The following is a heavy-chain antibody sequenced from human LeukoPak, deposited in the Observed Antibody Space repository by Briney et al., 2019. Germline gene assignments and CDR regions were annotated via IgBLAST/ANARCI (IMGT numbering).Heavy chain of an antibody. CDR1: GFRFTSFG. CDR3: ARDSGYSGNGNGDWFDP. D-gene: IGHD5-24*01. V-gene: IGHV1-18*04. J-gene: IGHJ5*02. CDR2: ISNYFGVT. Sequence: ASVNVSCKASGFRFTSFGVSWARQAPGQGLEWMGWISNYFGVTHYAEKFEDRVTMTIDTSTATAYMELRSLRYDDTAIYYCARDSGYSGNGNGDWFDPWGQGTVVTVSS.